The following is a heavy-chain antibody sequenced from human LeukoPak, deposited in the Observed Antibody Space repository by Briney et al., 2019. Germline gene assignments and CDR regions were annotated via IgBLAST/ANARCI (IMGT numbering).Heavy chain of an antibody. D-gene: IGHD3-10*01. CDR1: GGSFSGYS. CDR2: INHSGGT. V-gene: IGHV4-34*01. J-gene: IGHJ4*02. Sequence: SETLSLTSAVYGGSFSGYSWNWIRQPPVKGLEWIGEINHSGGTNYNPSLKSRVTISVDTSKKQFSLKLSSVIAADTAVYYCARGVDYYGVWGQGTLVTVSS. CDR3: ARGVDYYGV.